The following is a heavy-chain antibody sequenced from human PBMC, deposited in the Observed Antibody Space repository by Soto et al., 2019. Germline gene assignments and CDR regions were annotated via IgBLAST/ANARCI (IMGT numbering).Heavy chain of an antibody. Sequence: QVQLQQWGAGLLKPSETLSLTCAVYGGSFSGYYRSWIRQPPGKGLEWIGEINHSGSTNYNPSLKCRVTIAVDTSKNQCSLKLSSVTAADTAVHYCAGGYCSGGSGYSYYWGQGTLVTVSS. J-gene: IGHJ4*02. CDR3: AGGYCSGGSGYSYY. V-gene: IGHV4-34*01. CDR2: INHSGST. D-gene: IGHD2-15*01. CDR1: GGSFSGYY.